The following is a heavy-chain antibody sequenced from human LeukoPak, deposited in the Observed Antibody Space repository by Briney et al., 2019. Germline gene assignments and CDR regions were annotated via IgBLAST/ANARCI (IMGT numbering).Heavy chain of an antibody. V-gene: IGHV3-49*04. CDR2: IRSKAYGGTT. D-gene: IGHD2-2*01. CDR3: TREAPGYIVLVPAAISVSADAFDI. CDR1: GFTFGDYA. Sequence: GGSLRLSCAASGFTFGDYAMSWVRQAPGKGLEWVGFIRSKAYGGTTEYAASVKGRFTISRDDSKSIAYLQMNSLKTEDTAVYYCTREAPGYIVLVPAAISVSADAFDIWGQGTMVTVSS. J-gene: IGHJ3*02.